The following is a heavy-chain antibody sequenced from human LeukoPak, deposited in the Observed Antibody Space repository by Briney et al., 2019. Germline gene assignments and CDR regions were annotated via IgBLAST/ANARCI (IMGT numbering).Heavy chain of an antibody. J-gene: IGHJ4*02. CDR1: GYTFSGYY. CDR3: ARDTYGGSYFPLPY. CDR2: LSPKSGAT. Sequence: ASVTVSFTASGYTFSGYYMHWVRQAPGQGLEWMGWLSPKSGATKYAQKFQGRVTLTRDLSLNTAYMELSSLTSDDTAVYYCARDTYGGSYFPLPYWGQGALVTVSS. V-gene: IGHV1-2*02. D-gene: IGHD1-26*01.